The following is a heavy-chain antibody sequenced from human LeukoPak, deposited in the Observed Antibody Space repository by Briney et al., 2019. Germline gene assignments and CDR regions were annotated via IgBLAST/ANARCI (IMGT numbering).Heavy chain of an antibody. D-gene: IGHD1-26*01. V-gene: IGHV3-15*01. CDR1: GFTFSNAW. CDR3: TTERELLFFDY. Sequence: ESGGSLRLSCAASGFTFSNAWMSWVRQAPGKGLEWVGRIKSKTDGGTTDYAAPVKGRFTISRDDSKNTLYLQMNSLKTEDTAVYYCTTERELLFFDYWGQGTLVTVSS. J-gene: IGHJ4*02. CDR2: IKSKTDGGTT.